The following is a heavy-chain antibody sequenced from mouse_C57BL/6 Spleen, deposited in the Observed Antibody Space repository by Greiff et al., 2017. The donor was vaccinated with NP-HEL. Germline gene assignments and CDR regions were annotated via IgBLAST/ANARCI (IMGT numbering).Heavy chain of an antibody. V-gene: IGHV1-69*01. CDR1: GYTFTSYW. CDR3: ARAVLRAMDY. Sequence: QVQLQQPGAELVMPGASVKLSCKASGYTFTSYWMHWVKQRPGQGLEWIGEINPSDSYTTYNQKFKGKSTFTVDKSSSTAYMQLSSLTSEDSAVYYCARAVLRAMDYWGQGTSVTVSS. J-gene: IGHJ4*01. D-gene: IGHD1-1*01. CDR2: INPSDSYT.